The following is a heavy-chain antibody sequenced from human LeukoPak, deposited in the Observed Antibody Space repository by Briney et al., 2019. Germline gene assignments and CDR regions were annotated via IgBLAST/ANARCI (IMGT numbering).Heavy chain of an antibody. CDR3: ARSPRDSRDWTGTLDY. J-gene: IGHJ4*02. Sequence: GMSLRLSCAASGFTFNNFGMHWVRQAPGKGLEWVPVISYSGSVQFYADSVKGRFTISRDDSKNTVHMQMNRLRVEDTAVYYCARSPRDSRDWTGTLDYWGQGALVTVSS. CDR2: ISYSGSVQ. CDR1: GFTFNNFG. V-gene: IGHV3-30*03. D-gene: IGHD3-22*01.